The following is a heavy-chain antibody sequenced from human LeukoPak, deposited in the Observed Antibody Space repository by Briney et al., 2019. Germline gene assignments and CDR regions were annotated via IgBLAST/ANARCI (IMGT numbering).Heavy chain of an antibody. CDR1: GFTFSSYW. Sequence: RTGGSLRLSCAASGFTFSSYWMSWVRQAPGKGLEWVANIKQDGSEKYYVDSVRGRFTISRDNAKNSLYLQMNSLRAEDTAVYYCARDRGSFYDAFDIWGQGTMVTVSP. J-gene: IGHJ3*02. V-gene: IGHV3-7*01. D-gene: IGHD1-26*01. CDR3: ARDRGSFYDAFDI. CDR2: IKQDGSEK.